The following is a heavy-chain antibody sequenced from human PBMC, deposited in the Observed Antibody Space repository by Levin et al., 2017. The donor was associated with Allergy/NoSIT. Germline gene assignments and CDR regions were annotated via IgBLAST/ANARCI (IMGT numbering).Heavy chain of an antibody. D-gene: IGHD3-3*01. J-gene: IGHJ5*02. CDR2: IVVGSGNT. V-gene: IGHV1-58*01. CDR3: AAAINVLRFLEWPSLGRFDP. CDR1: GFTFTSSA. Sequence: SVKVSCKASGFTFTSSAVQWVRQARGQRLEWIGWIVVGSGNTNYAQKFQERVTITRDMSTSTAYMELSSLRSEDTAVYYCAAAINVLRFLEWPSLGRFDPWGQGTLVTVSS.